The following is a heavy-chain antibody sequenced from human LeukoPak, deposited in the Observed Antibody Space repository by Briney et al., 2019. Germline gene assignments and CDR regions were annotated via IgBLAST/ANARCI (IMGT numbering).Heavy chain of an antibody. J-gene: IGHJ3*02. V-gene: IGHV4-59*01. CDR2: IYYSGST. Sequence: SETLSLTCTVSGGSISSYYWSWIRQPPGKGLEWIGYIYYSGSTNYNPSPKSRVTISVDTSKNQFSLKLSSVTAADTAVYYCARSGAYDAFDIWGQGTMVTVSS. D-gene: IGHD3-16*01. CDR3: ARSGAYDAFDI. CDR1: GGSISSYY.